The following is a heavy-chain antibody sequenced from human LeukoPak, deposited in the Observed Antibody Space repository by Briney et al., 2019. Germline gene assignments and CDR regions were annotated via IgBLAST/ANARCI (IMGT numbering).Heavy chain of an antibody. CDR1: GFTVSSNY. CDR3: ARTPMTTVDYTDY. V-gene: IGHV3-66*01. J-gene: IGHJ4*02. CDR2: IYSGGRT. Sequence: PGGSLRLSCAASGFTVSSNYMSWVRQAPGKGLEWVSVIYSGGRTYYADSVKGRFTIPRDNSKNTVYLQMNTLRAEDTAVYYCARTPMTTVDYTDYWGQGTLVTVSS. D-gene: IGHD4-23*01.